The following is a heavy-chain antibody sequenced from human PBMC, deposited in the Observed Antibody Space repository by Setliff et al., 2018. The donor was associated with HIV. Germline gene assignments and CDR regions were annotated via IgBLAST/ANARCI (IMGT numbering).Heavy chain of an antibody. D-gene: IGHD5-18*01. J-gene: IGHJ1*01. CDR3: TTARLQLWSEYFQH. V-gene: IGHV3-15*01. CDR1: GFTFTNAW. Sequence: PGGSLRLSFAASGFTFTNAWMSWVRQAPGKGLEWVGRIKSKTDGGTTDFAAPVKGRFTISRDDSKNTLYLQMNSLKTEDTAIYYCTTARLQLWSEYFQHWGQGNLVTVSS. CDR2: IKSKTDGGTT.